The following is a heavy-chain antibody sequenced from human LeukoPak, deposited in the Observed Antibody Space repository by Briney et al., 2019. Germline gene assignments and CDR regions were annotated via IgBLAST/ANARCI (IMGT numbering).Heavy chain of an antibody. CDR1: GYIFTTYA. D-gene: IGHD2-15*01. J-gene: IGHJ4*02. CDR3: TRDICSGGTCYPFDY. V-gene: IGHV1-3*01. Sequence: GASVKVSCKASGYIFTTYAIHWVRQAPGQRLEWMGWIIAGNGNTKYSQKFQGRVTITRDTSASTAYMELSSLRSEDTAVYYCTRDICSGGTCYPFDYWGQGTLVTVSS. CDR2: IIAGNGNT.